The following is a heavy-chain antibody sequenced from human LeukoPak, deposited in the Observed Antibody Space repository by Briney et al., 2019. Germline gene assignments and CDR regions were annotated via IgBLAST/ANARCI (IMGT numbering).Heavy chain of an antibody. D-gene: IGHD1-26*01. CDR3: ARSGGNYYSI. V-gene: IGHV5-51*01. CDR1: GYRFTSYW. J-gene: IGHJ3*02. Sequence: KTGESLKISCKGSGYRFTSYWIGWVRQMPGKGLEWMGIIYPGDSDTIYSPSFQGQVTISADKSTGTANLQWSSLKASDTAMYYCARSGGNYYSIWGQGTMVTVSS. CDR2: IYPGDSDT.